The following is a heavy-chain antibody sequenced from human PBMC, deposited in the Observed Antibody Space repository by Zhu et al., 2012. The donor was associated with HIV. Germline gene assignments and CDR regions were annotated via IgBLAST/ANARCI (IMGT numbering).Heavy chain of an antibody. Sequence: QVQLQESGPGLVKPSETLSLICTVSGGSISRSNYYWGWIRQPPGKGLEWIGSIYYSGSTFYNPSLKSRVTIPMDTSKNQFSLKLRSVTAADTAVYYCASRYCSSSSCLYDYWGQGTLVTVSS. V-gene: IGHV4-39*01. CDR2: IYYSGST. CDR1: GGSISRSNYY. D-gene: IGHD2-2*01. CDR3: ASRYCSSSSCLYDY. J-gene: IGHJ4*02.